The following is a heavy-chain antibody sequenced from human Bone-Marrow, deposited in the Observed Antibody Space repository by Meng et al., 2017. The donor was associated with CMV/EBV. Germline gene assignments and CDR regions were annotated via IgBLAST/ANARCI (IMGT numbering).Heavy chain of an antibody. D-gene: IGHD3-16*01. CDR3: AKCLRGRGIYYYYGMDV. CDR1: EITFSRYA. CDR2: ISGSGGST. Sequence: GGSLRLYCAASEITFSRYAMSWVRQAPGKGLEWVSAISGSGGSTYYADSVKGRFTISRDNSKNTLYLQMNSLRAEDTAVYYCAKCLRGRGIYYYYGMDVWGQGTTVTVSS. J-gene: IGHJ6*02. V-gene: IGHV3-23*01.